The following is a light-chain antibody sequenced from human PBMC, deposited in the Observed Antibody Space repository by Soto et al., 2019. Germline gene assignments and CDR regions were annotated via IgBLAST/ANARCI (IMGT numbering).Light chain of an antibody. CDR1: SDINVGSYN. J-gene: IGLJ2*01. CDR2: YYSDSDK. CDR3: MIWPSNAYVV. Sequence: QLVLTQPPSSSASPGESARLTCTLPSDINVGSYNIYWYQQKAGSPPRYLLYYYSDSDKGQGSGVPSRFSGSKDASANTGILLISGLQSDDEADSYCMIWPSNAYVVFGGGTKLTVL. V-gene: IGLV5-37*01.